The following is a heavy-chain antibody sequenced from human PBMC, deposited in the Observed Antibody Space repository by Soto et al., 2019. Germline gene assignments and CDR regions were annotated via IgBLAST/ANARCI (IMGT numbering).Heavy chain of an antibody. CDR1: GASISSSSFY. J-gene: IGHJ4*02. Sequence: SETLSLTCTVSGASISSSSFYWGWSRQPPGGGLEWIGTIHYGGTVYYNPSLKSRVTISVDTSKNQFSLQVNSVTAADTAVYYCTRHPRTPDYWGQGTLVTVSS. CDR2: IHYGGTV. D-gene: IGHD2-15*01. V-gene: IGHV4-39*01. CDR3: TRHPRTPDY.